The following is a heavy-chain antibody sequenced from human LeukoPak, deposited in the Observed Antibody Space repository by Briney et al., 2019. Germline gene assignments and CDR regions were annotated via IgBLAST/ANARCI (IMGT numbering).Heavy chain of an antibody. CDR1: GGSISSSY. J-gene: IGHJ3*02. V-gene: IGHV4-4*07. Sequence: MASETQSLTCTVSGGSISSSYWSWFRQPAGKGLEWIGRIYTSGSTNYNPSLKSRVTMSVDTSKNQFSLKLSSVTAADTAVYYCARPADCSSTSCRGGAAFDIWGQGTMVTGSS. D-gene: IGHD2-2*01. CDR2: IYTSGST. CDR3: ARPADCSSTSCRGGAAFDI.